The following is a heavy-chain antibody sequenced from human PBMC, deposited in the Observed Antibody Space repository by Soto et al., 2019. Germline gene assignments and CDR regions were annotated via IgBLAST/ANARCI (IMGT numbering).Heavy chain of an antibody. J-gene: IGHJ4*02. V-gene: IGHV1-69*01. Sequence: QVQLVQSGAEVKKPGSSVKVSCKASGGTFSSYRINWVRQAPGQGLEWVGGIVPIYRTADYAQKFQGRVTITADESARTSYMELRSLKSQDTAVYYCVRDSGAQLSSSWGQGTLVTVSS. D-gene: IGHD6-13*01. CDR3: VRDSGAQLSSS. CDR2: IVPIYRTA. CDR1: GGTFSSYR.